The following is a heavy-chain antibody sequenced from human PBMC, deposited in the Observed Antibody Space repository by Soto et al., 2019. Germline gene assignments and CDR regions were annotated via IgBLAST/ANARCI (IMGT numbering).Heavy chain of an antibody. D-gene: IGHD6-6*01. CDR1: GYTFTSYY. Sequence: ASVKVSCKASGYTFTSYYMHWVRQAPGQGLEWMGIINPSGGSTSYAQKFQGRVTMTRDTSTSTVYMELSSLRSEDTAVYYCARGIADRPNYYYGMDVWGQGTQVTVSS. V-gene: IGHV1-46*01. CDR3: ARGIADRPNYYYGMDV. J-gene: IGHJ6*02. CDR2: INPSGGST.